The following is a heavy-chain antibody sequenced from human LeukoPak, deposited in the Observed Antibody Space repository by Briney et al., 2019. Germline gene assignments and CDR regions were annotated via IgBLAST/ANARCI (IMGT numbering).Heavy chain of an antibody. CDR3: ARPRREDYDSSGCLDY. V-gene: IGHV3-30*04. J-gene: IGHJ4*02. D-gene: IGHD3-22*01. CDR2: ISYDGSNK. Sequence: GRSLRLSCAASGFTFSSYAMHWVRQAPGKGLEWVAVISYDGSNKYYADSVKGRFTISRDNSKNTLDLQMNSLRAEDTAVYYCARPRREDYDSSGCLDYWGQGTLVTVSS. CDR1: GFTFSSYA.